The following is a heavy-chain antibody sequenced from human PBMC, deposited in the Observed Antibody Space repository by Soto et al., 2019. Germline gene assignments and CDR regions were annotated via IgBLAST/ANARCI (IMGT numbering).Heavy chain of an antibody. CDR3: ARGRGGTYDAFDI. D-gene: IGHD1-26*01. CDR1: SGSVGTYF. V-gene: IGHV4-59*02. CDR2: IYYSGTT. Sequence: SETLSLTCTVSSGSVGTYFWSWIRQPPGKGLEWIGYIYYSGTTNYNPSLKSRVTIFLDTSKNQFSLRLSSVTAADTAVYYCARGRGGTYDAFDIWGQGTLVTVSS. J-gene: IGHJ3*02.